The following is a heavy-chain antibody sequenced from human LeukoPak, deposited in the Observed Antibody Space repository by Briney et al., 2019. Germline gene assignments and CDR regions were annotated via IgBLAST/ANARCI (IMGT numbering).Heavy chain of an antibody. CDR1: EFTFSSYS. Sequence: GGSLRLSCAASEFTFSSYSMNWVRQAPGKGLEWVSYISSSSSTIYYADSVKGRFTISRDNAKNSLYLQMNSLRADDTAVYHCARQETSSYNGAFDIWGQGTMVTVSS. CDR3: ARQETSSYNGAFDI. V-gene: IGHV3-48*04. J-gene: IGHJ3*02. D-gene: IGHD1-26*01. CDR2: ISSSSSTI.